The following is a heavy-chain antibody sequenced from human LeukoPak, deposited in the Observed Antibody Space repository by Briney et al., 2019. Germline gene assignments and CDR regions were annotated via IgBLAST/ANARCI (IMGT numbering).Heavy chain of an antibody. V-gene: IGHV1-2*02. CDR2: INPNSGDT. CDR3: ARGPLEYCSGGSCYSGRNWFDP. J-gene: IGHJ5*02. Sequence: GASVNVSCKASGYTFTGYYLRWLRQAPGHGLEWMGWINPNSGDTNYAQKFQGRVTMTRDTSISTAYMDLRRLKSDDTAVYFCARGPLEYCSGGSCYSGRNWFDPWGQGTLVTVSS. D-gene: IGHD2-15*01. CDR1: GYTFTGYY.